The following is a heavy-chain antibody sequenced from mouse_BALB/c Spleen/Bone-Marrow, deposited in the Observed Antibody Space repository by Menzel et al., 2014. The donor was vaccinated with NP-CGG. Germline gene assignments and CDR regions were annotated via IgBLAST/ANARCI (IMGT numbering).Heavy chain of an antibody. CDR2: IHPSDSET. CDR1: GYSFTSYW. Sequence: QVQLQQSGAELVRPGASVKLSCRASGYSFTSYWVNWVKPRPGQGLEWIGMIHPSDSETRLNQKFKDKATLTVDKSSSTAYMQLSSPTSEDTAVYYCARGGYDGWYFDVWGAGTTVTVSS. D-gene: IGHD2-2*01. V-gene: IGHV1-74*01. CDR3: ARGGYDGWYFDV. J-gene: IGHJ1*01.